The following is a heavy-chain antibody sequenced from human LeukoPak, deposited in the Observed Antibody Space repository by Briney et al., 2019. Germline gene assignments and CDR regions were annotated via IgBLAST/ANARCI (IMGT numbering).Heavy chain of an antibody. V-gene: IGHV4-4*02. D-gene: IGHD2-2*01. CDR3: ARGLGVVPAAIYYFDY. CDR1: GGSISSSNW. Sequence: SETLSLTCAVSGGSISSSNWWSWVRQPPGKGLEWIGEIYHSGSTNYNPSLKSRVTISVDKSKNQFSLKLSSVTAADTAVYYCARGLGVVPAAIYYFDYWGQGTLVTVSS. J-gene: IGHJ4*02. CDR2: IYHSGST.